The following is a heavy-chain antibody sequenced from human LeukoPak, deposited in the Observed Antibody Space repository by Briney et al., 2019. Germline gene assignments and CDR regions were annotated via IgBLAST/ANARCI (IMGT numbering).Heavy chain of an antibody. CDR1: GFTVNSNY. V-gene: IGHV3-48*03. CDR2: ISSSGSAK. Sequence: PGGSLRLSCAASGFTVNSNYMNWVRQAPGKGLEWVSYISSSGSAKYYADSVKGRFTISRDNAENSLYLQMSSLRAEDTAVYYCARRYCSSTSCTLDYWGQGTLVTVSS. CDR3: ARRYCSSTSCTLDY. D-gene: IGHD2-2*01. J-gene: IGHJ4*02.